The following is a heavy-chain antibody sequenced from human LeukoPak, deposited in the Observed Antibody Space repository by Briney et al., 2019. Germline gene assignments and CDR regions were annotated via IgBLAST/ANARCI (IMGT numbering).Heavy chain of an antibody. CDR1: GYTFTSYY. CDR2: INPSGGST. D-gene: IGHD4-17*01. J-gene: IGHJ6*03. Sequence: ASVKVSCKASGYTFTSYYMHWVRQAPGQGLEWMGIINPSGGSTSYAQKFQGRVTMTTDTSTSTAYMELRSLRSDDTAVYYCAKTTVTSEEYYYYYMDVWGKGTTVTVSS. V-gene: IGHV1-46*01. CDR3: AKTTVTSEEYYYYYMDV.